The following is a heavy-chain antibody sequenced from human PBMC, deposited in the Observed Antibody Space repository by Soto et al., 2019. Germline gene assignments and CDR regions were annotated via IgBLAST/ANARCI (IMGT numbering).Heavy chain of an antibody. CDR1: GGSFSGYY. D-gene: IGHD3-10*01. Sequence: SETLSLTCAVYGGSFSGYYWSWIRQPPGKGLEWIGEINHSGSTNYNPSLKSRVTISVDTSKNQFSLKLSSVTAADTAVYYCARGLARLLWFGDPPRRFWFDPWGQGTLVTVSS. CDR3: ARGLARLLWFGDPPRRFWFDP. V-gene: IGHV4-34*01. J-gene: IGHJ5*02. CDR2: INHSGST.